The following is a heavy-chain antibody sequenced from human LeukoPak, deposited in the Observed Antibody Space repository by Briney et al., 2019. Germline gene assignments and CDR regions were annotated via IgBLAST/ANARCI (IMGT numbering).Heavy chain of an antibody. J-gene: IGHJ4*02. V-gene: IGHV3-48*03. D-gene: IGHD3-16*01. CDR1: GFIFNTYE. CDR2: ISGDGTTI. Sequence: PGGSLRLSCAASGFIFNTYEMNWVRQAPGKGLEWIPYISGDGTTIYYADSVKGRFTISRDNAKKSLFLQMNSLRAEDTAVYFCVSAYGGLLDHWGQGTLVTVSS. CDR3: VSAYGGLLDH.